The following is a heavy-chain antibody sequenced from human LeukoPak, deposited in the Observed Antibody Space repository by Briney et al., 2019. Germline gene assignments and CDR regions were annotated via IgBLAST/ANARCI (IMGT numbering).Heavy chain of an antibody. J-gene: IGHJ4*02. CDR2: ISSSGSTI. CDR3: AKDIRRIITGLFDY. D-gene: IGHD3-22*01. V-gene: IGHV3-48*03. CDR1: GFTFSSYE. Sequence: GGSLRLSCAASGFTFSSYEMNWVRQAPGKGLEWVSYISSSGSTIYYADSVKGRFTISRDNAKNSLYLQMNSLRAEDTALYYCAKDIRRIITGLFDYWGQGTLVTVSS.